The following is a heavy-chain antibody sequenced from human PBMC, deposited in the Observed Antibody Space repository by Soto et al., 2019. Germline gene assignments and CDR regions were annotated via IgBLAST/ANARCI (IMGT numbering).Heavy chain of an antibody. CDR3: ARHSLALRKNNWFDP. CDR2: IYYSGST. D-gene: IGHD3-3*02. Sequence: PSETLSLTCSVSGGSINSSSYFWGWVRQPPGKGLEWIGSIYYSGSTYYTPSLRSRVTISVDTSKNQFSLKLSSVTAADTAVYFCARHSLALRKNNWFDPWGQGIMVTVSS. V-gene: IGHV4-39*01. CDR1: GGSINSSSYF. J-gene: IGHJ5*02.